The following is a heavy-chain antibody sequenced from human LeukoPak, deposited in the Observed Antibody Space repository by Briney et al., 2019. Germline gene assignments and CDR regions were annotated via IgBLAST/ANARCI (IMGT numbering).Heavy chain of an antibody. CDR3: AIRGRYYDFWSGIVDY. CDR1: GFTVSSNY. CDR2: IYSGGST. D-gene: IGHD3-3*01. Sequence: GGSLRLSCAASGFTVSSNYMSWVRQAPGKGLEWVSVIYSGGSTYYADSVKGRFTISRDNSKNTLHLQMNSLRAEDTAVYYCAIRGRYYDFWSGIVDYWGQGTLVTVSS. J-gene: IGHJ4*02. V-gene: IGHV3-66*02.